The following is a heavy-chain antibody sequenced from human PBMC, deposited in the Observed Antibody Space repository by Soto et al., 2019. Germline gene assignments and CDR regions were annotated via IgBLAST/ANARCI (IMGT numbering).Heavy chain of an antibody. V-gene: IGHV3-30-3*01. D-gene: IGHD3-10*02. CDR1: GFTFSSYA. Sequence: QVQLVESGGGVVQPGRSLRLSCAASGFTFSSYAMHWVRQAPGKGLEWVAVISYDGSNKYYADSVKGRFTISRDNSKNTLYLQMNSLRAEDTAVYYCARYVEEGSYGMDVWGQGTTVTVSS. J-gene: IGHJ6*02. CDR2: ISYDGSNK. CDR3: ARYVEEGSYGMDV.